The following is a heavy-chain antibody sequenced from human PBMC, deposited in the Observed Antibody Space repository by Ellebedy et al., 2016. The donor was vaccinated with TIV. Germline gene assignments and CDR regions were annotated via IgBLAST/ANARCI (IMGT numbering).Heavy chain of an antibody. CDR1: GASFSGSY. J-gene: IGHJ4*02. Sequence: SQTLSLTCGVSGASFSGSYWSYIRQTPGKGLEWIGEISLSGSPNYNPSLRGRVTMALDTSKNNFSLNLTSVTAADTAVYYCATAVRDDWSLSLWGQGTQVTVSS. CDR2: ISLSGSP. CDR3: ATAVRDDWSLSL. V-gene: IGHV4-34*01. D-gene: IGHD3-9*01.